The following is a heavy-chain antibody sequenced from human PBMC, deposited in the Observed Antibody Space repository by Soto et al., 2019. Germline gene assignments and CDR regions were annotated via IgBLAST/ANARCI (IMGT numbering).Heavy chain of an antibody. J-gene: IGHJ4*02. CDR3: ARAEGRLAGGFDY. D-gene: IGHD6-25*01. CDR2: ISSSSSYI. Sequence: EVQLVESGGGLVKPGGSLRLSCAASGFTFSSYSMNWVRQAPGKGLEWVSSISSSSSYIYYADSVKGRFTISRDNAKNSLYLQMNGLRAEDTAVYYCARAEGRLAGGFDYWGQGTLVTVSS. V-gene: IGHV3-21*01. CDR1: GFTFSSYS.